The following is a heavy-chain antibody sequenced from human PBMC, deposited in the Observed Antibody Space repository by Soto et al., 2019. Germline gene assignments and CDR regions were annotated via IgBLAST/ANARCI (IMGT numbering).Heavy chain of an antibody. Sequence: SETLSLTCTVSGGSISSSDYYWGWIRQPPGKGLEWIGNIYYSGSASYNPSLKSRVTISVDTSKNQFSLKLSSVTAADTAVYYCARRYGGAFDIWGQGTMVTVSS. J-gene: IGHJ3*02. V-gene: IGHV4-39*07. CDR1: GGSISSSDYY. D-gene: IGHD3-10*01. CDR2: IYYSGSA. CDR3: ARRYGGAFDI.